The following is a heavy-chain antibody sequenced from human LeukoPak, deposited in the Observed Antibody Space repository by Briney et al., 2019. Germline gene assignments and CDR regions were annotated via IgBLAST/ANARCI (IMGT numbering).Heavy chain of an antibody. CDR3: ARGNYSVTADYYYGMDV. Sequence: SETLSLTCTVSGGSISSYYWSWIRQPPGKGLEWIGYIYYSGSTNYNPSLKSRVTISVDTSKNQFSLRLSSVTAADTAVYYCARGNYSVTADYYYGMDVWGQGTTVTVSS. D-gene: IGHD1-7*01. CDR2: IYYSGST. CDR1: GGSISSYY. J-gene: IGHJ6*02. V-gene: IGHV4-59*01.